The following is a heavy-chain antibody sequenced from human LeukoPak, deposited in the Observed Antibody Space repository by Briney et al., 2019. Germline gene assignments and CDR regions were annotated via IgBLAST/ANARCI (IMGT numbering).Heavy chain of an antibody. D-gene: IGHD3-9*01. CDR1: GGSISRYY. Sequence: AEPLSLTCTVPGGSISRYYWRWIRQPPGKGLEWIGYIYYSGSTNYNPSLKSRVTISVDTSKNQFSLKLSSVTAADTAVYYCARRHYDILTGYYPKGDDAFDIWGQGTMVTVSS. V-gene: IGHV4-59*08. CDR2: IYYSGST. CDR3: ARRHYDILTGYYPKGDDAFDI. J-gene: IGHJ3*02.